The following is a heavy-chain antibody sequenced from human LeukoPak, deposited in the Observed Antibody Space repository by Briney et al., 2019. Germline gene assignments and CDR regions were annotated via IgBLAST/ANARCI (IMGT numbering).Heavy chain of an antibody. CDR2: IDPNSGDT. D-gene: IGHD3-9*01. Sequence: ASVKVSCKASRSRVTAYLILGVRQAAGQGLEGMGCIDPNSGDTKYAPKFQGRVSMPRPTSNRPAYMELSRMRSDDTAVYFCVRSGSTGYYFDYWGQGTLVTVSS. V-gene: IGHV1-2*02. CDR1: RSRVTAYL. CDR3: VRSGSTGYYFDY. J-gene: IGHJ4*02.